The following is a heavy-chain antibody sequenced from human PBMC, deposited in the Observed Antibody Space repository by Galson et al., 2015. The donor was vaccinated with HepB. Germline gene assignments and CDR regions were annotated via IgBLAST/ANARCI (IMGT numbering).Heavy chain of an antibody. Sequence: SLRLSCAASGFSISNYELHWVRQAPGKGLEWISYISTNGGVMSNADTAKGRFTVSRDNAKKSLYLHMTSLRAEDTAVYYCTRADVVTGYFNGLWGQGTLVTVSS. CDR3: TRADVVTGYFNGL. D-gene: IGHD3-9*01. CDR2: ISTNGGVM. J-gene: IGHJ4*02. V-gene: IGHV3-48*03. CDR1: GFSISNYE.